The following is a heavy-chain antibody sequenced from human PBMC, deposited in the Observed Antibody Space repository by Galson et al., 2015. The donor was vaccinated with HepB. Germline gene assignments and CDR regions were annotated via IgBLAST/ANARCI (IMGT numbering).Heavy chain of an antibody. CDR2: ISYDGSNK. CDR3: ARVFREYCSGGSCSDVDY. Sequence: SLRLSCAASGFTSSSYAMHWVRQAPGKGLEWVAVISYDGSNKYYADSVKGRFTISRDNSKNTLYLQMNSLRAEDTAVYYCARVFREYCSGGSCSDVDYWGQGTLVTVSS. CDR1: GFTSSSYA. D-gene: IGHD2-15*01. V-gene: IGHV3-30*04. J-gene: IGHJ4*02.